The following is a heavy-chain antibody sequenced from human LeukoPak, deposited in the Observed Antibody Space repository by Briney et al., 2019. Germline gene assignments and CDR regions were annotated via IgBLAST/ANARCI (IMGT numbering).Heavy chain of an antibody. CDR3: ASQRYYDSSGYSPGYFDY. V-gene: IGHV4-34*01. D-gene: IGHD3-22*01. CDR1: GGSFSGYY. Sequence: PSETLSLTCAVYGGSFSGYYWSWIRQPPGKGLEWIGEINHSGSTNYNPSFKSRVTISVDTSKNQFSLKLSSVTAADTAVYYCASQRYYDSSGYSPGYFDYWGQGTLVTVSS. J-gene: IGHJ4*02. CDR2: INHSGST.